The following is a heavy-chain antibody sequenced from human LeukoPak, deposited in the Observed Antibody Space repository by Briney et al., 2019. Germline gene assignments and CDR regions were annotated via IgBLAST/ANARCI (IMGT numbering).Heavy chain of an antibody. D-gene: IGHD3-9*01. V-gene: IGHV3-11*01. Sequence: KPGGSLRLSCAASGFTFSDYYMSWIRQAPGKGLEWVSYISSSGSTIYYADSVKGRFTISRDNAKNSLYLQMNSLRAEDTAVYYCAREVTYYDILTGYYRWFDPWGQGTLVTVSS. CDR3: AREVTYYDILTGYYRWFDP. J-gene: IGHJ5*02. CDR1: GFTFSDYY. CDR2: ISSSGSTI.